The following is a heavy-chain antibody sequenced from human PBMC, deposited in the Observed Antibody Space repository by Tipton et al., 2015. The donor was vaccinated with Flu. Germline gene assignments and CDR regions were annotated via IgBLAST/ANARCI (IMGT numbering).Heavy chain of an antibody. CDR1: ENTFTRYY. J-gene: IGHJ3*01. CDR3: AKTTWELHAFDV. CDR2: VNPSGAYT. Sequence: QSGAEVKKPGASVKVSCKASENTFTRYYLHWVRQAPGQGLEWMGIVNPSGAYTSIAQRFQGRVTMTRDTSTSTGYMELSSLRSEDTAVYYCAKTTWELHAFDVWGQGTMATVSS. V-gene: IGHV1-46*01. D-gene: IGHD1-26*01.